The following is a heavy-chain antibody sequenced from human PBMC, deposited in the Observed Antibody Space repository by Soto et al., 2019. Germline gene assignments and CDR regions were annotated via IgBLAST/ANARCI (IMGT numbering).Heavy chain of an antibody. CDR3: ARDRMAVAGLFDY. Sequence: ASETLSLTCTVSVGSISSYYWSWIRQPPGKGLEWIGYIYYSGSTNYNPSLKSRVTISVDTSKNQFSLKLSSVTAADAAVYYCARDRMAVAGLFDYWGQGTLVTVSS. D-gene: IGHD6-19*01. J-gene: IGHJ4*02. V-gene: IGHV4-59*01. CDR1: VGSISSYY. CDR2: IYYSGST.